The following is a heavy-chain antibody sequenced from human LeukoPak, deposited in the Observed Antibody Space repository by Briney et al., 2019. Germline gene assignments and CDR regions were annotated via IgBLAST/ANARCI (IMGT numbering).Heavy chain of an antibody. V-gene: IGHV1-46*01. Sequence: ASVKVSCKASGYTFTSYYMHWVRQAPGQGLEWMGIINPSGGSTSYAQKFQGRVTMTRDTSTSTVYMELSSLRSEDTAVYYCARGVVGATKQIGGYFDYWGQGTLVTVSS. CDR3: ARGVVGATKQIGGYFDY. CDR1: GYTFTSYY. D-gene: IGHD1-26*01. CDR2: INPSGGST. J-gene: IGHJ4*02.